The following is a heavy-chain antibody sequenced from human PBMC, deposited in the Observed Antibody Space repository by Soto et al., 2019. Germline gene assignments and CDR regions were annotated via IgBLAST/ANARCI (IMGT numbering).Heavy chain of an antibody. Sequence: QVQLVQSGGEVKKAGASVKVSCKASGYTFTRYGISWVRQAPGQGLEWMGWISGHNGNTNYAQKFQGRVTMTTDTSTSTADMELRSLRSDDSAVYYGARVLLMGGTYNGMDVWGQGTTVTVSS. CDR2: ISGHNGNT. J-gene: IGHJ6*02. CDR1: GYTFTRYG. D-gene: IGHD1-26*01. V-gene: IGHV1-18*01. CDR3: ARVLLMGGTYNGMDV.